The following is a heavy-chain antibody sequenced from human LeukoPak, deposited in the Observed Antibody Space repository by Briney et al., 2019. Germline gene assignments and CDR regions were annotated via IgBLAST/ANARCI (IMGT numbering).Heavy chain of an antibody. CDR3: AKVFRTTGWEPFDS. CDR1: GFTFSTYA. Sequence: GGSLRLSCAASGFTFSTYAMSWVRQAPGKGLEWVSTISSSGDTTFYADSVKGRFTISRNNSKNTLFLQMSGLRAEDTALYYCAKVFRTTGWEPFDSWGQGTLVTVSS. CDR2: ISSSGDTT. V-gene: IGHV3-23*01. J-gene: IGHJ4*02. D-gene: IGHD6-19*01.